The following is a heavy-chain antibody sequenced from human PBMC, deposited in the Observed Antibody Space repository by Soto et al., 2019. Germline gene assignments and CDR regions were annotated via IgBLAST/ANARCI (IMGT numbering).Heavy chain of an antibody. J-gene: IGHJ4*02. Sequence: QLLESGGGLVQPEGSLRLSCAASGFSFSSYAMGWVRQGPGKGLEWVAVVSIGGSTHYADSVRGRFTISRDNSKNTLSLQMNSLTAEVTAVYFCSKRRGAGGHFDYWGQGALVTVSS. CDR2: VSIGGST. D-gene: IGHD2-15*01. CDR3: SKRRGAGGHFDY. V-gene: IGHV3-23*01. CDR1: GFSFSSYA.